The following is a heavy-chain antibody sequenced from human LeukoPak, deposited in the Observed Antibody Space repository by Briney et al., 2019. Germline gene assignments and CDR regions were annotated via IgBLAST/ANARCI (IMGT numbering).Heavy chain of an antibody. D-gene: IGHD3-3*02. CDR3: TIFNY. CDR2: ISGSGDNT. V-gene: IGHV3-23*01. Sequence: GRSVGVFCAASGFTFSSHGISCVPQAPGKGLEWVSSISGSGDNTQYADCVKGRFTISRDNSKSTLYLQMQSLRAEDTAVYYCTIFNYWGQGTLVTVSS. J-gene: IGHJ4*02. CDR1: GFTFSSHG.